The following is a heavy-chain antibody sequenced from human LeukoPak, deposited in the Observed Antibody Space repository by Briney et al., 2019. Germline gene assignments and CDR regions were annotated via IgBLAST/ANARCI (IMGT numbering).Heavy chain of an antibody. V-gene: IGHV3-23*01. CDR3: GKESSWFGELVFPDY. D-gene: IGHD3-10*01. CDR1: GSTLSSYA. CDR2: ISGSGGST. Sequence: GGSLRLSCAASGSTLSSYAMSWVRQAPGKGLEWVSAISGSGGSTYYADSVKGRFTISRDNSKNTLYLQMNSLRVAYTPVYSFGKESSWFGELVFPDYSDQGTLVTVSS. J-gene: IGHJ4*02.